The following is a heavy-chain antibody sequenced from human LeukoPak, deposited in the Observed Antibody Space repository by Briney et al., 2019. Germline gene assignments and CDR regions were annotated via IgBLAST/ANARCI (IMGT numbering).Heavy chain of an antibody. V-gene: IGHV1-8*01. J-gene: IGHJ4*02. Sequence: VASVKVSCKASGYTFTSYDINWVRQAPGQGLEWMGWMNPNSGNTGYAQKFQGRVTMTRNTSISTAYMELSSLRSEDTAVYYCAREPSYYYDSRYYFDYWGQGTLVTVSS. D-gene: IGHD3-22*01. CDR2: MNPNSGNT. CDR1: GYTFTSYD. CDR3: AREPSYYYDSRYYFDY.